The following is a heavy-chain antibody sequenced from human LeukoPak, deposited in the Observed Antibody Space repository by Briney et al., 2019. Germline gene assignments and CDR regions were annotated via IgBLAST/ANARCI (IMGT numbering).Heavy chain of an antibody. CDR2: ISSNGAKT. CDR3: AGGRGGSYDS. J-gene: IGHJ4*02. Sequence: GGSLRLSCAASGFTFSDYAIHWVRQGPGKGLEYVSAISSNGAKTFYAEPVKGRFTISRDNSDNTVDLQMDSLRVEDMGVYYCAGGRGGSYDSWGQGILVTVSS. V-gene: IGHV3-64*02. CDR1: GFTFSDYA. D-gene: IGHD1-26*01.